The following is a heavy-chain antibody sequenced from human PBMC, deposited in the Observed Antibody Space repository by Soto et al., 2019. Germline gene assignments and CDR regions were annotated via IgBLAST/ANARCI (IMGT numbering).Heavy chain of an antibody. J-gene: IGHJ4*02. Sequence: LSLTCTVSGCSMRNYFWTWIRQPPGKGLEWIGYIHYSGTTSFFPSYNPSLRSRVTISEDTSKNQFSLKLLSVPTADTAVYFCAAGEASSRNLAPYYLDFWGQGTLVTVPQ. D-gene: IGHD6-13*01. V-gene: IGHV4-59*01. CDR2: IHYSGTT. CDR1: GCSMRNYF. CDR3: AAGEASSRNLAPYYLDF.